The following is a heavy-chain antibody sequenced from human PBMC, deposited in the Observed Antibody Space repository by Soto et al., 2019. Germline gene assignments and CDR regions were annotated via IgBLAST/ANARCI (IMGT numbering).Heavy chain of an antibody. V-gene: IGHV3-11*01. D-gene: IGHD3-10*01. J-gene: IGHJ4*02. CDR1: GFTFSDYY. CDR3: ARVKSKSMVRGANDY. CDR2: ISSSGSTI. Sequence: GGSLRLSCAASGFTFSDYYMSWIRQAPGKGLEWVSYISSSGSTIYYADSVKGRFTISRDNAKNSLYLQMNSLRAEDTAVYYCARVKSKSMVRGANDYWGQGTLVTVSS.